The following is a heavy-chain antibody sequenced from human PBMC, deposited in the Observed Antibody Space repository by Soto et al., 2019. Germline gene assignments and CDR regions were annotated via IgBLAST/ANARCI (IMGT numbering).Heavy chain of an antibody. V-gene: IGHV1-8*01. D-gene: IGHD2-15*01. CDR3: AREYKRIRGLYCSGGSCYRRNWFDP. J-gene: IGHJ5*02. CDR1: VYTFTSYD. CDR2: MNPNSGNT. Sequence: GPVKVSCKASVYTFTSYDINWVRQATGQGLEWMGWMNPNSGNTGYAQKFQGRVTMTRNTSISTAYMELSSLRSEDTAVYYCAREYKRIRGLYCSGGSCYRRNWFDPWGQGTLVTVSS.